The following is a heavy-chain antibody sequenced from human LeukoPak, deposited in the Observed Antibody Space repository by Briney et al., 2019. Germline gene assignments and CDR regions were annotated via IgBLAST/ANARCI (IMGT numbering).Heavy chain of an antibody. CDR3: ARRTIFGVVTLDY. V-gene: IGHV1-18*04. Sequence: ASVKVSCKASGYTFTGYYMHWVRQAPGQGLEWMGWISGYTGNTNYAHKLQGRVTMTTDTSTSTAYMELRSLRSDDTAVYYCARRTIFGVVTLDYWGQGTLVTVPS. CDR1: GYTFTGYY. CDR2: ISGYTGNT. J-gene: IGHJ4*02. D-gene: IGHD3-3*01.